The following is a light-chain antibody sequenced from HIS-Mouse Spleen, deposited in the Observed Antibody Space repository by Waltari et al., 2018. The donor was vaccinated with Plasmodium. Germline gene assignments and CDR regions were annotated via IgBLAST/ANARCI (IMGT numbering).Light chain of an antibody. J-gene: IGLJ3*02. CDR1: ALPTQY. V-gene: IGLV3-10*01. Sequence: SYELTPPPSVSVSPAQPATITSSGAALPTQYPHWYQQKPGQAPVLVIYEDSKRPPGIPERFSGSSSGTMATLTISGAQVEDEADYYCYSTDSSGNHRVFGGGTKLTVL. CDR2: EDS. CDR3: YSTDSSGNHRV.